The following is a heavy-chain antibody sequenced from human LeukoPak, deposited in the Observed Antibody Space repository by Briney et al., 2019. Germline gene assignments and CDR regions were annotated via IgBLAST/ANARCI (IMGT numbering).Heavy chain of an antibody. J-gene: IGHJ4*02. D-gene: IGHD2-2*02. CDR2: IKHDGSEK. V-gene: IGHV3-7*01. Sequence: GGSLRLSCAASGFTFSSYGMSWVRQAPGKGLEWVANIKHDGSEKYYVDSVKGRFTISRDNAKNSLYLQMNSLRAEDTAVYCCARDVYCNSTSSYTGLVYWGQGTLVTVSS. CDR1: GFTFSSYG. CDR3: ARDVYCNSTSSYTGLVY.